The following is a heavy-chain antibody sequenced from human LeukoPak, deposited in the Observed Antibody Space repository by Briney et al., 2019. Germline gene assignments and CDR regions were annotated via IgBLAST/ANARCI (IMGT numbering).Heavy chain of an antibody. CDR1: GGSFSGYY. CDR3: ARGGGYDFANWFDP. V-gene: IGHV4-34*01. D-gene: IGHD5-12*01. CDR2: INHRGST. Sequence: SETLSLTCAVYGGSFSGYYWSWIRQPPGKGLEWIGEINHRGSTNYNPSLKSRVTISVDTSKNHFSLKLSSVTAADTAVYHCARGGGYDFANWFDPWGQGTLVTVSS. J-gene: IGHJ5*02.